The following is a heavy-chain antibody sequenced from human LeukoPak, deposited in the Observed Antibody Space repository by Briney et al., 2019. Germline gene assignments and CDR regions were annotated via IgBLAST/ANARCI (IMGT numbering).Heavy chain of an antibody. V-gene: IGHV1-2*02. D-gene: IGHD3-9*01. CDR1: GYTFTGYY. CDR3: ARGSRYDILTGYSNWFDP. J-gene: IGHJ5*02. CDR2: INPNSGGT. Sequence: ASVNFSCKASGYTFTGYYMHWVRQAPGQGLEWMGWINPNSGGTNYAQKFQGRVTMTRDTSISTAYMELSRLRSDDTAVYYCARGSRYDILTGYSNWFDPWGQGTLVTVSS.